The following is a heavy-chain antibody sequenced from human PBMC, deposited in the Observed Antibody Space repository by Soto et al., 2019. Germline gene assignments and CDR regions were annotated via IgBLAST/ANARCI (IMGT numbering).Heavy chain of an antibody. J-gene: IGHJ4*02. Sequence: QITLKESGPTVVKPTETLTLTCTFSGFSLTTSGVGVGWVRQSPGKAPEWLAVIYWDDDKRYSTSLKSRLTTTKDTSKNQVVLTMANVDPADTATYYCAHRVLRTVFGLVTTTAIYFDFWGQGTPVVVSS. CDR1: GFSLTTSGVG. CDR2: IYWDDDK. D-gene: IGHD3-3*01. V-gene: IGHV2-5*02. CDR3: AHRVLRTVFGLVTTTAIYFDF.